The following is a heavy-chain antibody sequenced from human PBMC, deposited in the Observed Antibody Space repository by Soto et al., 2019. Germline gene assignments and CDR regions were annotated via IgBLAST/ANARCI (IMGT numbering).Heavy chain of an antibody. D-gene: IGHD6-19*01. J-gene: IGHJ4*02. CDR2: ISGSGGST. V-gene: IGHV3-23*01. Sequence: EVQLLESGGGLVQPGGSLRLSCAASGFTAMSWVRQAPGKGLEWVSVISGSGGSTYHADSVKGRFTISRDNSKNTLYLQMNSLRAEDTAVYYCAKLSSGWFGPFDYWGQGTLVTVSS. CDR3: AKLSSGWFGPFDY. CDR1: GFTA.